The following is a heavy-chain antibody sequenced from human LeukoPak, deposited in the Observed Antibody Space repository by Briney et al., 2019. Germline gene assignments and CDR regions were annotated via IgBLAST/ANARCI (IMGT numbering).Heavy chain of an antibody. J-gene: IGHJ4*02. CDR3: VKDRYSSGWYGEFDY. D-gene: IGHD6-19*01. CDR1: GFTFSSYA. CDR2: ISSNGGST. V-gene: IGHV3-64D*06. Sequence: GGSLRLSCSASGFTFSSYAMHWVRQAPGKGLEYVSAISSNGGSTYYADSVKGRSTISRDNSKNTLYLQMSSLRAEDTAVYYCVKDRYSSGWYGEFDYWGQGTLVTVSS.